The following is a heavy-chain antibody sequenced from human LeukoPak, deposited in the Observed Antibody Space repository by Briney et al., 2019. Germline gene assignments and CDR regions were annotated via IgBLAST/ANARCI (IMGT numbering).Heavy chain of an antibody. Sequence: PSETLSLTCTVSGGSISSSSYYWGWIRQPAGKGLEWIGRIYTSGSTNYNPSLKSRVTMSVDTSKNQFSLKLSSVTAADTAVYYCARDYCSSTSCYWFDPWGQGTLVTVSS. CDR2: IYTSGST. CDR3: ARDYCSSTSCYWFDP. J-gene: IGHJ5*02. D-gene: IGHD2-2*01. V-gene: IGHV4-61*02. CDR1: GGSISSSSYY.